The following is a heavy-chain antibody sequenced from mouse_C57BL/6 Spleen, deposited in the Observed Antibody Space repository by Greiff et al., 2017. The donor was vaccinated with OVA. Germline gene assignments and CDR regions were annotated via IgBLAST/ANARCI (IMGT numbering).Heavy chain of an antibody. CDR3: ARATGPYFDY. Sequence: QVQLKESGPELVKPGASVKISCKASGYAFSSSWMNWVKQRPGKGLEWIGRIYPGDGDTNYNGKFKGKATLTADKSSSTAYMQFSSLTSEDSAVYFCARATGPYFDYWGQGTTLTVSS. D-gene: IGHD4-1*02. CDR2: IYPGDGDT. J-gene: IGHJ2*01. V-gene: IGHV1-82*01. CDR1: GYAFSSSW.